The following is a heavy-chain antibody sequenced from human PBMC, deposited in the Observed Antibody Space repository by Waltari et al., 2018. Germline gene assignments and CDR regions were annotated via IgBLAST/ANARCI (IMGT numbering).Heavy chain of an antibody. CDR1: GFSFNNYW. CDR2: IKQDGSEI. V-gene: IGHV3-7*01. D-gene: IGHD7-27*01. Sequence: EVQLVESGGGLVQPGGSLRLSCAGSGFSFNNYWMSWLRQAPGKGLEWVAHIKQDGSEIYYVDSVKGRFSISRDNAKKSLYLQMNSLRGDDMAVFYCVTWGDLGNFWGQGTLVTVSA. CDR3: VTWGDLGNF. J-gene: IGHJ4*02.